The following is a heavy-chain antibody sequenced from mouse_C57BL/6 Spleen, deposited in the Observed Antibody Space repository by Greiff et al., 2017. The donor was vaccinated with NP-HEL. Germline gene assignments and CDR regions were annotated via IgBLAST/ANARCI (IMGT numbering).Heavy chain of an antibody. CDR3: ARDGSSPLYAMDY. D-gene: IGHD1-1*01. Sequence: EVQLQQSGPELVKPGDSVKISCKASGYSFTGYFMNWVMQSHGKSLEWIGRINPYNGDTFYNQKFKGKATLTVDKSSSTAHMELRSLTSEDSAVYYCARDGSSPLYAMDYWGQGTSVTVSS. J-gene: IGHJ4*01. V-gene: IGHV1-20*01. CDR1: GYSFTGYF. CDR2: INPYNGDT.